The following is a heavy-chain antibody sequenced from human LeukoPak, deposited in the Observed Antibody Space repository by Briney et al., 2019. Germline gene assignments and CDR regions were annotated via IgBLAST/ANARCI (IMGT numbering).Heavy chain of an antibody. D-gene: IGHD1-26*01. CDR2: INHSGST. CDR1: GGSFSGYY. J-gene: IGHJ6*02. V-gene: IGHV4-34*01. Sequence: PSETLSLTCAVSGGSFSGYYWSWIRQPPGKGLEWIGEINHSGSTNYNPSLKSRVTISVDTSKNQFSLKLSSVTAADTAVYYCARPVPVGAYGMDVWGQGTTVTVSS. CDR3: ARPVPVGAYGMDV.